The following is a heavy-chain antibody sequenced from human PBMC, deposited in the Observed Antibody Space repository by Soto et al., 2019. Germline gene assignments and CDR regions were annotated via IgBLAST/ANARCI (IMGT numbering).Heavy chain of an antibody. D-gene: IGHD4-4*01. Sequence: EVQLVESGGGLVQPGGSLRLSCAASGFTFSSYSMNWVRQAPGKGLEWVSYISSSSSTIYYADSVKGRFTISRDNAKNSLYLQMNSLRAEDTAVYYCAREAHYSNYVAAFDIWGQGTMVTVSS. J-gene: IGHJ3*02. CDR2: ISSSSSTI. CDR1: GFTFSSYS. V-gene: IGHV3-48*01. CDR3: AREAHYSNYVAAFDI.